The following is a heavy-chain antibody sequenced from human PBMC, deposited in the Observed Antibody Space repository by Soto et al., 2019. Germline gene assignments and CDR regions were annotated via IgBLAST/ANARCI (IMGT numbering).Heavy chain of an antibody. V-gene: IGHV1-2*04. CDR2: INPNSGGT. Sequence: AASVKVSCKASGYTFTGYYMHWVRQAPGQGLEWMGWINPNSGGTNYAQKFQGWVTMTRDTSISTAYMELSRLRSYDTAVYYCAREQITIFGVVTVYYFDYWGQGTLFTVPS. D-gene: IGHD3-3*01. CDR1: GYTFTGYY. CDR3: AREQITIFGVVTVYYFDY. J-gene: IGHJ4*01.